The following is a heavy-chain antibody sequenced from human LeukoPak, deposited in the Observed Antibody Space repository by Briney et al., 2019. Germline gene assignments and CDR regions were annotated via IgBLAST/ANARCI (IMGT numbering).Heavy chain of an antibody. CDR2: MNPNSGNT. V-gene: IGHV1-8*01. J-gene: IGHJ6*03. CDR3: ARAPHYYYMDV. Sequence: ASVKVSCKASGCTFTSYDINWVRQATGQGLEWMGWMNPNSGNTGYAQKFRGRVTMTRNTSISTAYMELSSLRSEDTAVYYCARAPHYYYMDVWGKGTTVTVSS. CDR1: GCTFTSYD.